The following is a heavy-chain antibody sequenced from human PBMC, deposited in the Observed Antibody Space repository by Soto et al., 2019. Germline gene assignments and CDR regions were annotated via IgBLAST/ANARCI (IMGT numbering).Heavy chain of an antibody. D-gene: IGHD3-10*02. J-gene: IGHJ4*02. V-gene: IGHV5-51*06. CDR1: GYTFTYYC. Sequence: GDALNISCKCSGYTFTYYCIVLVRQMPGEGLEWMWIIHPRDSDIRYSPSFQGHITFSVDNSISTAYLKWSSLKASDTCMYYCALLYYYHRGSFYYFDYWGQRTLVTVSS. CDR3: ALLYYYHRGSFYYFDY. CDR2: IHPRDSDI.